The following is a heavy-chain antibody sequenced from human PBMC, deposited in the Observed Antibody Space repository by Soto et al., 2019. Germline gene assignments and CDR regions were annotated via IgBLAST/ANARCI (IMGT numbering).Heavy chain of an antibody. D-gene: IGHD1-26*01. Sequence: EVQLLESGGGLVQPGGSLRLSCAASGFTFSSYAMTWVRQAPGKGPGWVSGISGSGGRTYYADSVKGRFPISRDTSKNALYLQMNSLGAEDTAVYYCAKARGELPYWYFDLWGRGTLVTVSS. CDR2: ISGSGGRT. CDR1: GFTFSSYA. V-gene: IGHV3-23*01. J-gene: IGHJ2*01. CDR3: AKARGELPYWYFDL.